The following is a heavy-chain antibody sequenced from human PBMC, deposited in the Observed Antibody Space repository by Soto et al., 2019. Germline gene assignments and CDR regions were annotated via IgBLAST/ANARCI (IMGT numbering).Heavy chain of an antibody. Sequence: ASVKVSCKASGYTFTSYYMHWVRQAPGQGLEWMGIIYPSGGSTSYAQKFQGRVTMTRDTSTSTVYMELSSLRSEDTAVYYCARDGTDCSSTSCYTGWFHYYYGMDVWGQGTTVTVSS. V-gene: IGHV1-46*01. D-gene: IGHD2-2*02. J-gene: IGHJ6*02. CDR3: ARDGTDCSSTSCYTGWFHYYYGMDV. CDR1: GYTFTSYY. CDR2: IYPSGGST.